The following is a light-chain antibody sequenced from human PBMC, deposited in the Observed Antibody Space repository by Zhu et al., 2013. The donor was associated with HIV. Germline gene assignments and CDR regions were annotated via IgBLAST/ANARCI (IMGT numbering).Light chain of an antibody. CDR1: SSDVGGYDY. J-gene: IGLJ1*01. CDR3: SSFRTSTPCV. Sequence: QSALTQPASVSGSPGQSITISCTETSSDVGGYDYVSWYQHHPGRGPKLIIYEDTRRPSGVSPRFSGSKSGNTASLTISGLQAEDEADYYCSSFRTSTPCVFGGGTHVTVL. V-gene: IGLV2-14*01. CDR2: EDT.